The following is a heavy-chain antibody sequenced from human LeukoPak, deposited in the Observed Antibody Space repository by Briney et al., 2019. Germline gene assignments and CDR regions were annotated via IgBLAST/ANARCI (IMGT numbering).Heavy chain of an antibody. CDR2: ISSSSSTI. J-gene: IGHJ4*02. CDR1: GFTFSSYG. CDR3: ARVRYYYDSSGYYDSRFDY. Sequence: GGSLRLSCAASGFTFSSYGMHWVRQAPGKGLKWVSYISSSSSTIYYADSVKGRFTISRDNAKNSLYLQMNSLRAEDTAVYYCARVRYYYDSSGYYDSRFDYWGQGTLVTVSS. V-gene: IGHV3-48*04. D-gene: IGHD3-22*01.